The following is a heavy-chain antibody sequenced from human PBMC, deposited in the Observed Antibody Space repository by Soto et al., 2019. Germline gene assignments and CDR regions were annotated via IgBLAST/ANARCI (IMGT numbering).Heavy chain of an antibody. CDR1: GFTFSSYA. Sequence: GGSLRLFCAASGFTFSSYAMHWVRQAPGKGLEWVAVISYDGSNKYYADSVKGRFTISRDNSKNTLYLQMNSLRAEDTAVYYCARGPDLGRLEWLLSYYFDYWGQGTLVTVSS. CDR3: ARGPDLGRLEWLLSYYFDY. J-gene: IGHJ4*02. D-gene: IGHD3-3*01. CDR2: ISYDGSNK. V-gene: IGHV3-30-3*01.